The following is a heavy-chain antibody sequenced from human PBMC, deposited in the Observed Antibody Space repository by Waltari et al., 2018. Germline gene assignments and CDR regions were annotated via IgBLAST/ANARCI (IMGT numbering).Heavy chain of an antibody. CDR3: AKDEGPVKILSF. V-gene: IGHV3-30*18. D-gene: IGHD3-3*01. J-gene: IGHJ4*02. CDR2: ISNDGTNK. CDR1: GFIFRTYG. Sequence: QAHLVESGGGVVQPGKSLRRSCAGSGFIFRTYGIHWFRQAPGKGLEWVSLISNDGTNKHYADSVRGRFTISRDNSKNMVYLEMNSLGNEDTALYFCAKDEGPVKILSFWGQGALVTVSP.